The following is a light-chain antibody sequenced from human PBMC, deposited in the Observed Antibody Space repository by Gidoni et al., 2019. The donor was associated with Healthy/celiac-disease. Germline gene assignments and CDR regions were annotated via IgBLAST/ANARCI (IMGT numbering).Light chain of an antibody. Sequence: QSALTQPRSVSGSPGQSVTLSCTGPSSDVGGYNHVSWYQQHPGKAPKLMIYDVSKRPSGVPDRFSGSKSGNTASLTISGLQAEDEADYYCCSYAGSYTWVFGGGTKLTVL. J-gene: IGLJ3*02. CDR1: SSDVGGYNH. CDR2: DVS. V-gene: IGLV2-11*01. CDR3: CSYAGSYTWV.